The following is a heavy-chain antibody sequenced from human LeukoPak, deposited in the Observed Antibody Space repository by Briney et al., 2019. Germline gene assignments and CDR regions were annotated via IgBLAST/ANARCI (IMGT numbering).Heavy chain of an antibody. CDR2: ISGSGGST. J-gene: IGHJ4*02. CDR3: PKVSGSYIRDYFDY. CDR1: GFTFSSYA. Sequence: GGSLRLSCAASGFTFSSYAMSWVRQAPGKGLEWASAISGSGGSTYYADSVKGRFTISRDNSKNTLYLQMNSLRAEDTAVYYCPKVSGSYIRDYFDYWVQGTLVTVSS. D-gene: IGHD1-26*01. V-gene: IGHV3-23*01.